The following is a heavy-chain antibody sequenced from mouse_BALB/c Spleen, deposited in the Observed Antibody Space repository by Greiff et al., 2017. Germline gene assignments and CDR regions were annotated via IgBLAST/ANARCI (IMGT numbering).Heavy chain of an antibody. J-gene: IGHJ3*01. V-gene: IGHV3-2*02. D-gene: IGHD2-14*01. Sequence: EVQLVESGPGLVKPSQSLSLTCTVTGYSITSDYAWNWIRQFPGNKLEWMGYISYSGSTSYNPSLKSRISITRDTSKNQFFLQLNSVTTEDTATYYCARSGYDWFAYWGQGTLVTVSA. CDR2: ISYSGST. CDR3: ARSGYDWFAY. CDR1: GYSITSDYA.